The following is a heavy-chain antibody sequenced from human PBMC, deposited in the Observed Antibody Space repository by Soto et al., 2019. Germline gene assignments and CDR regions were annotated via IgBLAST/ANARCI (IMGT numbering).Heavy chain of an antibody. Sequence: SETLSLTCTVSGGSISSYYWSWIRQPPGKGLEWIGYIYYSGSTNYNPSLKSRVTISVDTSKNQFSLKLSSVTAADTAVYYCARGTGYDFWSGYYNWFAPWGQGTMVTVSA. V-gene: IGHV4-59*01. CDR1: GGSISSYY. CDR3: ARGTGYDFWSGYYNWFAP. CDR2: IYYSGST. J-gene: IGHJ5*02. D-gene: IGHD3-3*01.